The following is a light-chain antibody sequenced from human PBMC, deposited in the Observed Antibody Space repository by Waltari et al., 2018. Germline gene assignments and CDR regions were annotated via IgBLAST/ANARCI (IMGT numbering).Light chain of an antibody. CDR2: GAS. J-gene: IGKJ1*01. V-gene: IGKV3-20*01. CDR3: EHYLRVPVT. Sequence: IVFTHSPGTLSLSLGDRATLSCRASQSVGRALTWYQQKPGQAPRLLIYGASSMAPGSPDRFSGSGSGTDFSLTISRLEPDDLAVYFCEHYLRVPVTFGQGTTVEI. CDR1: QSVGRA.